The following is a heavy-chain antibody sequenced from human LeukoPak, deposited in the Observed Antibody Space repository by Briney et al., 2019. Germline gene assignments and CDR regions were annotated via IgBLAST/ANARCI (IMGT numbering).Heavy chain of an antibody. CDR3: AREARHNYYYYYMDV. J-gene: IGHJ6*03. CDR1: GFTVSSNY. V-gene: IGHV3-53*01. CDR2: IYSGGST. Sequence: PGGSLRLSCAASGFTVSSNYMSWVRQAPGKGLEWVSVIYSGGSTYYADSVKGRFTISRDNSKNTLYLQMNSLRAEDTAVYYCAREARHNYYYYYMDVWGKGTTVTISS. D-gene: IGHD2-21*01.